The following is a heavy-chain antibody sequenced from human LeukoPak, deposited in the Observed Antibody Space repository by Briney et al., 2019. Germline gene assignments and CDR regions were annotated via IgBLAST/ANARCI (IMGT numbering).Heavy chain of an antibody. Sequence: ASVKVSCKASGYTFTGYYMHWVRQAPGQGLEWMGWINPNSGGTNYAQKFQGRVTMTRDTSISTAYMELSRLRSDDTAVYYCARGSRIAVAGALPYHAFDIWGQGTMVTVSS. D-gene: IGHD6-19*01. CDR2: INPNSGGT. CDR3: ARGSRIAVAGALPYHAFDI. V-gene: IGHV1-2*02. J-gene: IGHJ3*02. CDR1: GYTFTGYY.